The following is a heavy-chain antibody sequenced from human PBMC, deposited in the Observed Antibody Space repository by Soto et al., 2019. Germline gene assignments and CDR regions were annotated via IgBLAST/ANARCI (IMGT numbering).Heavy chain of an antibody. Sequence: QVQLVESGGGVVQPGRSLRLSCAASGFTFSSYGMHWVRQAPGKGLEWVAVISYDGSNKYYADSVKGRFTISRDNSKNTLYLQMNSLRAEDTAVYYCANPGGTELGGIDFSDYWGQGTLVTVSS. CDR2: ISYDGSNK. CDR1: GFTFSSYG. D-gene: IGHD1-26*01. V-gene: IGHV3-30*18. J-gene: IGHJ4*02. CDR3: ANPGGTELGGIDFSDY.